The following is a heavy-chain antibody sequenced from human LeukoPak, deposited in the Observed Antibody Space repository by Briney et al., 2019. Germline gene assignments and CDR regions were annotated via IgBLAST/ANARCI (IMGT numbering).Heavy chain of an antibody. CDR1: GFTFGTYG. CDR2: IWSDGDSK. CDR3: VRERGPFDGFDI. J-gene: IGHJ3*02. V-gene: IGHV3-33*01. Sequence: PGGSLRLSCAASGFTFGTYGMHWVRQAPGKGLEWVAVIWSDGDSKFYADSVKGRFTFSRDNSKNMLFLQMNSLRAEDTAVYYCVRERGPFDGFDIWGQGTMVTVSS.